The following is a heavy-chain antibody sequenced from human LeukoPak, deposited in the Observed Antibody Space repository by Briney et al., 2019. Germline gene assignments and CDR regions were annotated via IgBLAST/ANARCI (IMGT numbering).Heavy chain of an antibody. CDR2: INTDGSYT. J-gene: IGHJ4*02. V-gene: IGHV3-74*01. CDR1: GFTFSSYW. D-gene: IGHD1-26*01. CDR3: ARGGLLSRY. Sequence: GGSLRLSCAASGFTFSSYWMHWVRQAPGKGLVWVSHINTDGSYTRYADSVKGRFTIARDNAKSTLYPQMNSLRAEDTAVYYCARGGLLSRYWGQGTLVTVSS.